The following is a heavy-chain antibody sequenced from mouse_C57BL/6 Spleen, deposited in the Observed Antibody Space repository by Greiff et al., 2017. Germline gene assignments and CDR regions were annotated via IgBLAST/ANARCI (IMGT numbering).Heavy chain of an antibody. J-gene: IGHJ1*03. CDR1: GYTFTSYW. V-gene: IGHV1-69*01. D-gene: IGHD1-1*01. Sequence: VQLQQPGAELVMPGASVKLSCKASGYTFTSYWMHWVKQRPGQGLEWIGEIDPSDSYTNYHQKFKGKSTLTVDKSSSTAYMQLSSLTSEDSAVYYCARRYGSKSSYWYFDVWGTGTTVTVSS. CDR2: IDPSDSYT. CDR3: ARRYGSKSSYWYFDV.